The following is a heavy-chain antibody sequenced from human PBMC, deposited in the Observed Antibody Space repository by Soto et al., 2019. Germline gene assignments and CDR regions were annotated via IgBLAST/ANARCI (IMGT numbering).Heavy chain of an antibody. Sequence: QVQLVESGGGVVQPGRSLRLSCAASGFTFSSYAMHWVRQATGKGLEWVAVISYDGSNKYYADSVKGRFTISRDNSKNTLYLQTNSLRAEDTAVYYRARGRGFSPGCSGIDKWSGRFHPWGQGSLVTVSS. J-gene: IGHJ5*02. D-gene: IGHD5-18*01. CDR3: ARGRGFSPGCSGIDKWSGRFHP. CDR2: ISYDGSNK. CDR1: GFTFSSYA. V-gene: IGHV3-30-3*01.